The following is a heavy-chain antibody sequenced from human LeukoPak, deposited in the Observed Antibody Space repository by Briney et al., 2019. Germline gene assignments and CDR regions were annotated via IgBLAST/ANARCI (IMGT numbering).Heavy chain of an antibody. V-gene: IGHV4-39*01. D-gene: IGHD3-10*01. Sequence: SETLSLTCTVSGGSISSYYWGWIRQPPGKGLEWIGSIYYSGSTYYNPSLKSRVTISVDTSKNQFSLKLSSVTAADTAVYYCARDMVRGVIGWFDPWGQGTLVTVSS. CDR2: IYYSGST. CDR1: GGSISSYY. CDR3: ARDMVRGVIGWFDP. J-gene: IGHJ5*02.